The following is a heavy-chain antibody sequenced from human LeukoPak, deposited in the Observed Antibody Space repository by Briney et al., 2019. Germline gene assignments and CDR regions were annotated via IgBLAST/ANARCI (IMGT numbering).Heavy chain of an antibody. J-gene: IGHJ4*02. CDR3: ARFSMIVVVHDY. Sequence: SQTLSLTCAVSGGSISSGGYYWSWIRQHPGKGLEWIGYIYYSRSAYYNPSLKSRVTISVDTSKNHFSLKLSSVTAADTAVYYCARFSMIVVVHDYWGQGTLVTVSS. V-gene: IGHV4-31*11. CDR1: GGSISSGGYY. CDR2: IYYSRSA. D-gene: IGHD3-22*01.